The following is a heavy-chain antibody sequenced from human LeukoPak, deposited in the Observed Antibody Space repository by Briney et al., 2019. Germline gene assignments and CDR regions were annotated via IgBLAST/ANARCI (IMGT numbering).Heavy chain of an antibody. CDR3: ARGPITTRSHFDY. CDR2: IIPIFATA. Sequence: SVKVSWKASGGTFSSYAISWVRQAPGQGLEWMGGIIPIFATANYAQKFQGGVTITADESTSTAYMELSSLRSEDTAVYYCARGPITTRSHFDYWGQGTLVTVSS. J-gene: IGHJ4*02. D-gene: IGHD3-22*01. V-gene: IGHV1-69*13. CDR1: GGTFSSYA.